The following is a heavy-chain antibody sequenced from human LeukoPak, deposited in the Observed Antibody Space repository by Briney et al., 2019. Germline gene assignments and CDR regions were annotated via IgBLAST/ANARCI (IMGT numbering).Heavy chain of an antibody. J-gene: IGHJ4*02. D-gene: IGHD4-11*01. CDR2: IWNDGSNE. Sequence: PGGSLRLSCAASGFTFSHFGMHWVRQAPGKGLEWVAVIWNDGSNEYYADSVKGRFTISRDNSKNTVSLQMNSLRDEDKAVYYCAKDARRGFDQSNSLEYWGQGTLVTVSS. CDR1: GFTFSHFG. CDR3: AKDARRGFDQSNSLEY. V-gene: IGHV3-33*06.